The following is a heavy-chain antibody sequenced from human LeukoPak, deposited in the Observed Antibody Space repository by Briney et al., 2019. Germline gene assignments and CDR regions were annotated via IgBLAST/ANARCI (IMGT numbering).Heavy chain of an antibody. CDR2: ISYDGSNK. V-gene: IGHV3-30*03. CDR1: GFTFSSYG. CDR3: GMVRGV. Sequence: GGSLRLSCAASGFTFSSYGMHWVRQAPGKGLEWVAVISYDGSNKYYADSVKGRFTISRDNSKNTLYLQMNSLRGEDTAVYYCGMVRGVWGQGTTVTVSS. D-gene: IGHD3-10*01. J-gene: IGHJ6*02.